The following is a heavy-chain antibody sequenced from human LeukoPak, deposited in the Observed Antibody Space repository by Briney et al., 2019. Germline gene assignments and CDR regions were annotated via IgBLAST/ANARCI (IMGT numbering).Heavy chain of an antibody. V-gene: IGHV1-8*01. CDR1: GYTFTSYD. Sequence: ASVKVSCKASGYTFTSYDINWVRQATGQGLEWMGWMNPNSGNTGYAQKFQGRVTMTRNTSISTAYMELSGLRSEDTAVYYCASSTPRTYYYDSSGYRNWGQGTLVTVSS. J-gene: IGHJ4*02. CDR3: ASSTPRTYYYDSSGYRN. D-gene: IGHD3-22*01. CDR2: MNPNSGNT.